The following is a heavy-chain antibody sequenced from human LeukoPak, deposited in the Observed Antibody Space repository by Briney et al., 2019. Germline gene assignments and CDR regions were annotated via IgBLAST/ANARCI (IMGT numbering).Heavy chain of an antibody. D-gene: IGHD3-22*01. V-gene: IGHV1-69*13. Sequence: SLKVSCKASGGTFRSFAISCVREAPGQGLEWMGGFIPIFRTANYAQKFQSRVTITADESTSTAYMGLSSLRSEDTAVYYCARALRYYSDSSGYAFDYWGQGTLVTVSS. J-gene: IGHJ4*02. CDR1: GGTFRSFA. CDR3: ARALRYYSDSSGYAFDY. CDR2: FIPIFRTA.